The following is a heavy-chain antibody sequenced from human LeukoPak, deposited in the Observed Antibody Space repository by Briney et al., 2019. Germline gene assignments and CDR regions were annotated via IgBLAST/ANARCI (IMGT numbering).Heavy chain of an antibody. V-gene: IGHV3-23*01. CDR3: VREDTPATANY. CDR1: GFTVSSNY. Sequence: GGSLRLSCAASGFTVSSNYMSWVRQAPGKGLEWVSAISGGGDITYYADSVTGRFTISGDNSKDTLFLQMHSLRPGDTAVYYCVREDTPATANYWGQGTLVTISS. D-gene: IGHD2-21*02. CDR2: ISGGGDIT. J-gene: IGHJ4*02.